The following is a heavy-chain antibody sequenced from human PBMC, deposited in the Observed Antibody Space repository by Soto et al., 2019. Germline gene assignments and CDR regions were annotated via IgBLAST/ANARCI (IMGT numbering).Heavy chain of an antibody. D-gene: IGHD2-21*01. CDR2: IYYTGAA. V-gene: IGHV4-31*03. J-gene: IGHJ4*02. CDR3: ASGTFNDISFDS. CDR1: GGSIDTGGFY. Sequence: QVQLQESGPGLVKPSQTLTLTCSVSGGSIDTGGFYWSWARQLPGKGLQWIGYIYYTGAAYYNPALESRVVISFDTSANQFSLSLTSLTAADTAVYYCASGTFNDISFDSWGQGRLVTVSS.